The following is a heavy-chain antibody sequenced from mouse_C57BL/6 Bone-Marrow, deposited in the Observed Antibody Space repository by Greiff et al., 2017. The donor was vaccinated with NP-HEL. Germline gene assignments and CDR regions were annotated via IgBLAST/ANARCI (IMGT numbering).Heavy chain of an antibody. CDR2: IRSKSSNYAT. D-gene: IGHD1-1*01. V-gene: IGHV10-3*01. CDR3: VRDRTTVVATGYFDV. Sequence: EVQVVESGGGLVQPKGSLKLSCAASGFTFNTYAMHWVRQAPGKGLEWVARIRSKSSNYATYYADSVKDRFTISRDDSQSMLYLQMNNLKTEDTAMYYCVRDRTTVVATGYFDVWGTGTTVTVSS. J-gene: IGHJ1*03. CDR1: GFTFNTYA.